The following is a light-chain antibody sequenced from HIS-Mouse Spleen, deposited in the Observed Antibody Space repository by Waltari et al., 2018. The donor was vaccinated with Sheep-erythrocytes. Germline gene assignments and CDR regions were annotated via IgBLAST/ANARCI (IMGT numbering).Light chain of an antibody. CDR2: WAS. CDR3: QQYYSTLT. J-gene: IGKJ4*01. CDR1: QSVLYSSNNKNY. Sequence: DIVMTQSPDSLAVSLGERATINCKSSQSVLYSSNNKNYLAWYQQKPGQPPKLLIYWASTRESGVTDRFSGSGSGTDFTLTISSLQAEDVAVYYCQQYYSTLTFGGGTK. V-gene: IGKV4-1*01.